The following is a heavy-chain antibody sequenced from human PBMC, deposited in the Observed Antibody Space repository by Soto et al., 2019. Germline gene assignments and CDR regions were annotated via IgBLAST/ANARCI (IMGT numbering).Heavy chain of an antibody. Sequence: QVQLVQSVAEVKDPGASVKVSCKASGYTFSNYDIGWVRQASGQGLEWMGWMNPNSDNTGYAQKFQGRVTMTRNTSISTAYMALSSLRSEDTAVYYCARRRLLAARRGDWFDPWGQGTLVTVSS. J-gene: IGHJ5*02. CDR1: GYTFSNYD. V-gene: IGHV1-8*01. CDR3: ARRRLLAARRGDWFDP. CDR2: MNPNSDNT. D-gene: IGHD6-6*01.